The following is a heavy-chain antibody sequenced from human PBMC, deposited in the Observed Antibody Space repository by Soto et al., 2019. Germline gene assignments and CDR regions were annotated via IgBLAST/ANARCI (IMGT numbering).Heavy chain of an antibody. CDR2: INPNSGGT. D-gene: IGHD6-13*01. Sequence: ASVKVSCKASGYTFTGYYMHWVRQAPGQGLEWMGWINPNSGGTNYAQKFQGWVTMTRDTSISTAYMELSRLRSDDTAVYYCAVRGGYTREHAFDIWGQGTMVTVSS. V-gene: IGHV1-2*04. J-gene: IGHJ3*02. CDR1: GYTFTGYY. CDR3: AVRGGYTREHAFDI.